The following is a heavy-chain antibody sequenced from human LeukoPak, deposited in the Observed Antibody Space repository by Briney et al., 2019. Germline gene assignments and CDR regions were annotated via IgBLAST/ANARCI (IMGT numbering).Heavy chain of an antibody. CDR2: ITSSSSTS. CDR1: GFTFSDYS. Sequence: GGPLRLSCAASGFTFSDYSMNWVRQAPGKGLEWVSYITSSSSTSYYADSVKGRFTISRDNAKNSLYLQMNSLRAEDTAVYYCARAAVVVAASEGFDYWGQGTLVTVSS. CDR3: ARAAVVVAASEGFDY. V-gene: IGHV3-48*04. J-gene: IGHJ4*02. D-gene: IGHD2-15*01.